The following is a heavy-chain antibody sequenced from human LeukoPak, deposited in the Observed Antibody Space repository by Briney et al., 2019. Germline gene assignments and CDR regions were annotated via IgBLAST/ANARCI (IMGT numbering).Heavy chain of an antibody. Sequence: PGGSLRLSCAASGFIFSNYGMHWVRQAPGKGLEWLTFIRYDGTNKYYAESLSGRFTISRDNSKNTLFLRMNSLRAEDTAVYYCAKDRGSRILSFIDIWGQGTMVTVSS. CDR2: IRYDGTNK. J-gene: IGHJ3*02. CDR1: GFIFSNYG. D-gene: IGHD1-26*01. V-gene: IGHV3-30*02. CDR3: AKDRGSRILSFIDI.